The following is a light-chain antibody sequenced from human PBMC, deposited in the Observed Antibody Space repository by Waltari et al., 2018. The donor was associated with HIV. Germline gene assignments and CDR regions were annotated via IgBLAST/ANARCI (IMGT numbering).Light chain of an antibody. V-gene: IGKV4-1*01. Sequence: DIVLTQSPDSLAVSLGERATVNCRSTHSILYNSNNNSYLSWYQQKPGQPPKLLIYWASTRASGTPDRFPGSGSGTDFALTISSLQAEDAAVYYSQQYFSTPPTFGQGTKVEIK. CDR1: HSILYNSNNNSY. CDR3: QQYFSTPPT. CDR2: WAS. J-gene: IGKJ1*01.